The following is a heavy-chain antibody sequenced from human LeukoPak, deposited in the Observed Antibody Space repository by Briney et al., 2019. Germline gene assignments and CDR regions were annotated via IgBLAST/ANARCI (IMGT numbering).Heavy chain of an antibody. CDR3: ARRPSDWYSPIDY. CDR1: GGSISSGRYY. Sequence: SQTLSLTCTVSGGSISSGRYYWTWIRQPAGKGLEWIGRMYHTGSTMYNPSFRSRVTISVDTSKNQFSPKLNSVTAADTAVYYCARRPSDWYSPIDYWGPGTLVTVS. D-gene: IGHD6-19*01. J-gene: IGHJ4*02. V-gene: IGHV4-61*02. CDR2: MYHTGST.